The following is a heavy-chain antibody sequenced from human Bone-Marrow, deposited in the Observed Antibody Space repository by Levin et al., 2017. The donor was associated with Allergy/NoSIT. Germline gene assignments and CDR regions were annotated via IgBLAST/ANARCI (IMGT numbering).Heavy chain of an antibody. D-gene: IGHD4-23*01. Sequence: GESLKISCAASXFAXSXYALGXXXXXXXKGLEWVSGLGVTGGNTYYTDSVKGRFTISRDNSKEMLYLQMNSLRAEDTAVYYCAKDRLRWAFDVWGQGTMVTVSS. V-gene: IGHV3-23*01. J-gene: IGHJ3*01. CDR3: AKDRLRWAFDV. CDR1: XFAXSXYA. CDR2: LGVTGGNT.